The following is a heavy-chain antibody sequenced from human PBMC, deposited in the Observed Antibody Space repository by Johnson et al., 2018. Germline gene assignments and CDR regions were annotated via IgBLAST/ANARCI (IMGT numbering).Heavy chain of an antibody. CDR2: INSDGSST. D-gene: IGHD7-27*01. J-gene: IGHJ3*02. V-gene: IGHV3-74*01. CDR1: GFTFSSYW. Sequence: VQLQESGGGLVQRGGSLRLSCAASGFTFSSYWMHWVRQAPGEGLVWVSCINSDGSSTTYADSGKGRFPISRDNAKNTLYMQMNSLRVEDTAVYYCARDLGDAFDIWGQGTMVTVSS. CDR3: ARDLGDAFDI.